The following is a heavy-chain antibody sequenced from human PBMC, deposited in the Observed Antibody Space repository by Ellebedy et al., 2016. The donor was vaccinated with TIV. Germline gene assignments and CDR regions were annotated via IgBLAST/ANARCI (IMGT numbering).Heavy chain of an antibody. CDR1: GGSISIYY. Sequence: SETLSLTCTVSGGSISIYYWSWIRQPPGKVLEWIGYIYYSGSTNYNPSLKSRVPISVATSKNQLSLKLSSVTAADTAVYYCARNFDLWGRGTLVTVSS. V-gene: IGHV4-59*12. CDR2: IYYSGST. CDR3: ARNFDL. J-gene: IGHJ2*01.